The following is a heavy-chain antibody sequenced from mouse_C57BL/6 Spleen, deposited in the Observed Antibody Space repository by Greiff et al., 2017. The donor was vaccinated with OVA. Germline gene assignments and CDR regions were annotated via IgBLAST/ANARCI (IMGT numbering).Heavy chain of an antibody. J-gene: IGHJ1*03. CDR3: ARSGYGSSHWYFDV. CDR2: INPSSGYT. V-gene: IGHV1-4*01. CDR1: GYTFTSYT. Sequence: VQRVESGAELARPGASVKMSCKASGYTFTSYTMHWVKQRPGQGLEWIGYINPSSGYTKYNQKFKDKATLTADKSSSTAYMQLSSLTSEDSAVYYCARSGYGSSHWYFDVWGTGTTVTVSS. D-gene: IGHD1-1*01.